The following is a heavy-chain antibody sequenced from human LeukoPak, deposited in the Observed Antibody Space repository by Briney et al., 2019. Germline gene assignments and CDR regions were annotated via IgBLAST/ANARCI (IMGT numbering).Heavy chain of an antibody. CDR3: ARAPSEIGGYYPEYFRH. J-gene: IGHJ1*01. CDR2: IKSDGRT. Sequence: GGSLRLSCAAAGFTFSNYWMHWVRQAPGKGLVWVSRIKSDGRTNYADSVKGRFTISRDNAKNTVSLQMNSLRAEDTGVYYCARAPSEIGGYYPEYFRHWGQGALVTVSS. CDR1: GFTFSNYW. V-gene: IGHV3-74*01. D-gene: IGHD3-22*01.